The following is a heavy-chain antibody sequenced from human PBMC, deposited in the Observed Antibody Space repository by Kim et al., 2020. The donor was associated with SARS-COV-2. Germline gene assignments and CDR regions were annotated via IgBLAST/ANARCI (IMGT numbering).Heavy chain of an antibody. J-gene: IGHJ5*02. Sequence: GGSLRLSCAASGFTFSSYGMHWVRQAPGKGLEWVAVISYDGSNKYYADSVKGRFTISRDNSKNTLYLQMNSLRAEDTAVYYCAKDGGSGWKNWFDPWGLGTLVTVSS. CDR3: AKDGGSGWKNWFDP. V-gene: IGHV3-30*18. CDR2: ISYDGSNK. CDR1: GFTFSSYG. D-gene: IGHD6-19*01.